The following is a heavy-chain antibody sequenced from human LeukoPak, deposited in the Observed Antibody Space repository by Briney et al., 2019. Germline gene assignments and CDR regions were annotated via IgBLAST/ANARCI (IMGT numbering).Heavy chain of an antibody. Sequence: GGSVRLSCAASGFTFSSYAMHWVRQAPGKGLEYVSAISSNGGSTYYANSVKGRFTISRDNSKNTLYLQMGSLRAEDMAVYYCARAPRGTWLYYFDYWGQGTLVTVSS. J-gene: IGHJ4*02. CDR2: ISSNGGST. D-gene: IGHD6-19*01. CDR3: ARAPRGTWLYYFDY. CDR1: GFTFSSYA. V-gene: IGHV3-64*01.